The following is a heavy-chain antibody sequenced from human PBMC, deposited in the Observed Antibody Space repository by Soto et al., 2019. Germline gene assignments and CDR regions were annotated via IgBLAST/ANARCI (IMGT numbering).Heavy chain of an antibody. CDR2: IYYSGST. V-gene: IGHV4-31*03. J-gene: IGHJ4*02. Sequence: QVQLQESGPGLVKPSQTLSLTCTVSGGSISSGRYYWSWIRQHPGKGLEWIGYIYYSGSTYYNPSLNSRVTISVDTSKNQFSLKLSSVTAADTAVYYCARGGRLTLDFDYWGQGTLVTVSS. CDR3: ARGGRLTLDFDY. CDR1: GGSISSGRYY. D-gene: IGHD1-26*01.